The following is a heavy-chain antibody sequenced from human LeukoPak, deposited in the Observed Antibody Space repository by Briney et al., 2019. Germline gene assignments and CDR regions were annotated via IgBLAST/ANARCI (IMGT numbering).Heavy chain of an antibody. J-gene: IGHJ4*02. Sequence: GGSLRLSCAASGFTFSTYYITWVRQAPGKGLEWVANIKQDGSEKYYVDSVKGRFTISRDNAKNSLNLQMNSLRAEDTAVYYCAREGAFGHTFDYWGQGTLVTVSS. CDR1: GFTFSTYY. D-gene: IGHD3/OR15-3a*01. V-gene: IGHV3-7*01. CDR3: AREGAFGHTFDY. CDR2: IKQDGSEK.